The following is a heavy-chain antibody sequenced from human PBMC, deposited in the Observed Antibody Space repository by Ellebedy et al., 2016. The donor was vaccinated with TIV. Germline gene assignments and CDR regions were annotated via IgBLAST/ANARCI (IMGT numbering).Heavy chain of an antibody. V-gene: IGHV3-23*01. CDR1: GFIFSDYA. Sequence: GESLKISCATSGFIFSDYAISWVRQPPGQGLERVSTICSRGESTFAADSVKGRFTISRDFSKRTVYLQMNSLRVEDTAVYFCATRGHSIGWFADWGQGTLVTVSS. J-gene: IGHJ5*02. D-gene: IGHD3-22*01. CDR2: ICSRGEST. CDR3: ATRGHSIGWFAD.